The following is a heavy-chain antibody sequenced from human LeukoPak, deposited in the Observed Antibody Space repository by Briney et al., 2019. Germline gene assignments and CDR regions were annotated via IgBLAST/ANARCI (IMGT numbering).Heavy chain of an antibody. V-gene: IGHV1-46*01. D-gene: IGHD3-10*01. CDR1: GYTFTIYY. J-gene: IGHJ5*02. CDR2: INPSGGST. CDR3: ARGGYGYFGVNWCDP. Sequence: ASVTVSCKASGYTFTIYYMHWVRQAPGQGLEWMGIINPSGGSTSYAQKFQGRVTITTNTSISTVYLELSSLTSEDTAVYFCARGGYGYFGVNWCDPWGQGTLVTVSS.